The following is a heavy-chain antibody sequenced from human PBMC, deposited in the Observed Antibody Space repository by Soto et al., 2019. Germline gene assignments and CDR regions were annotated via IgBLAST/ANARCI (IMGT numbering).Heavy chain of an antibody. CDR1: GASISNYY. CDR3: ARESRSELGTVEY. V-gene: IGHV4-4*07. J-gene: IGHJ4*02. Sequence: SETLSLTCTVSGASISNYYWSWIRQPAGKGLECLGRIYASGTTTYNPSLRSRVTMSVDTSKNQFSLNLNSVTAADPAVYYCARESRSELGTVEYWGQGTLVTVSS. CDR2: IYASGTT. D-gene: IGHD1-1*01.